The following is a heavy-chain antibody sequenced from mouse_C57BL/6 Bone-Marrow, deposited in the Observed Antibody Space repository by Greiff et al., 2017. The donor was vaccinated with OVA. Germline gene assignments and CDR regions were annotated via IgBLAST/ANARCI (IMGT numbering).Heavy chain of an antibody. CDR2: ISGGGGNT. D-gene: IGHD4-1*01. CDR1: GFTFSSYT. Sequence: DVMLVESGGGLVKPGGSLKLSCAASGFTFSSYTMSWVRQTPEKRLEWVATISGGGGNTYYPDSVKGRFTISRDNAKNTLYLQMSSLRSEDTALYYCARHTPNWDRFDYWGQGTTLTVSS. CDR3: ARHTPNWDRFDY. V-gene: IGHV5-9*01. J-gene: IGHJ2*01.